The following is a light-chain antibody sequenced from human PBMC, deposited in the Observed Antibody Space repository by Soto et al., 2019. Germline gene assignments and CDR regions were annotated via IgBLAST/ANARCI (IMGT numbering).Light chain of an antibody. J-gene: IGLJ1*01. V-gene: IGLV2-8*01. Sequence: QSVLTQPPSASGSPGQSVAISCTGTSSDVGSYDYVSWYQHHPGKAPKLMIYEVNKRPSGVPDRFSGSKSGNTASLTVSGLQAEDEADYYRSSYAGSNHFPYVFGTGTKVTVL. CDR2: EVN. CDR3: SSYAGSNHFPYV. CDR1: SSDVGSYDY.